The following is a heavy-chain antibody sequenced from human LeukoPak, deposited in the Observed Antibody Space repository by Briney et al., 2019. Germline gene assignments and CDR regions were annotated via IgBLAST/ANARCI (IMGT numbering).Heavy chain of an antibody. CDR3: GRYGLGYYYMDV. Sequence: GGSLRLSCAASGFTFSSYGMYWVRQAPGKGLEWVAFIRYDGSNKYYADSVKGRFTVSRDNSKNTLYLQMNSLRAEDTAVYYCGRYGLGYYYMDVWGKGTTVTVSS. D-gene: IGHD6-19*01. J-gene: IGHJ6*03. CDR1: GFTFSSYG. V-gene: IGHV3-30*02. CDR2: IRYDGSNK.